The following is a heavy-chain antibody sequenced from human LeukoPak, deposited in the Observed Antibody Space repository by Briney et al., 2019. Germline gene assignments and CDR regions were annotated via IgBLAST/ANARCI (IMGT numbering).Heavy chain of an antibody. V-gene: IGHV5-51*01. CDR3: ARHARISSSWTLDY. CDR2: IYPGDSDT. J-gene: IGHJ4*02. CDR1: GYSFTSYW. D-gene: IGHD6-13*01. Sequence: KVGESLKVSCKGSGYSFTSYWIGWVRQMPGKGLEWMGIIYPGDSDTRYSPSFQGQVTISTDKSISTAYLQWSSLKASDTAMYYCARHARISSSWTLDYWGQGTLVTVSS.